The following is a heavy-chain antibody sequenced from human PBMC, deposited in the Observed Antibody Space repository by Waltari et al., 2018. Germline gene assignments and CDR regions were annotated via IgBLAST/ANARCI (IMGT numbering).Heavy chain of an antibody. Sequence: EVQLVESGGGLVQPGGSLRLSCAASGFTFSSSWMSWVRQAPGKGLEWVANIKQDGSEKYYVDSVKGRFTISRDNAKNSLYLQMNSLRAEDTAMYYCARDETGDGAFDIWGQGTMVTVSS. CDR1: GFTFSSSW. CDR3: ARDETGDGAFDI. D-gene: IGHD7-27*01. J-gene: IGHJ3*02. CDR2: IKQDGSEK. V-gene: IGHV3-7*03.